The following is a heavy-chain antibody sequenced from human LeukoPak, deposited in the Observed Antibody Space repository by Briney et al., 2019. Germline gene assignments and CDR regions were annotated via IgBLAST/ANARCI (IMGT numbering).Heavy chain of an antibody. D-gene: IGHD1-26*01. CDR1: GFTSSSYE. Sequence: GGSLRLSCATSGFTSSSYEMNAIRQGPGKGRERVSFITSSGSAIYYTDSVRGRFTTARDNAKNSLSLQINSLRAEDTPVYYCGRVGNLRVGVEDAFDIWGQGTMVTVSS. V-gene: IGHV3-48*03. J-gene: IGHJ3*02. CDR3: GRVGNLRVGVEDAFDI. CDR2: ITSSGSAI.